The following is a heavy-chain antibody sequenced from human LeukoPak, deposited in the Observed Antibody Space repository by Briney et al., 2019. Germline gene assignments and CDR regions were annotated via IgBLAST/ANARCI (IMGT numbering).Heavy chain of an antibody. CDR2: ISWNSGSI. Sequence: PGRSLRLSCAASGFTFDDYAMHWVRQAPGKGLEWVSGISWNSGSIGYADSVKGRFTISRDNAKNSLYLQMNSLRAEDTALYYCAKDRHYDILTGYPNDAFDIWGQGTMVTVSS. CDR3: AKDRHYDILTGYPNDAFDI. CDR1: GFTFDDYA. J-gene: IGHJ3*02. D-gene: IGHD3-9*01. V-gene: IGHV3-9*01.